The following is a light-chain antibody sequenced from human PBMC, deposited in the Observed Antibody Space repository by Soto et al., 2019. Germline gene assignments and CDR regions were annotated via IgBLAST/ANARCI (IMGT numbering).Light chain of an antibody. CDR2: DVN. CDR1: RSENGAYNF. V-gene: IGLV2-14*03. J-gene: IGLJ2*01. CDR3: TSWTTSTTMI. Sequence: QSVLTQPASVSGSPGQSITISCTGTRSENGAYNFVSWYQQLPGKAPKLMLYDVNIRPSGVSNRFSGSRSGNTASLTISGLQAEDEADYYCTSWTTSTTMIFGGGTKSPS.